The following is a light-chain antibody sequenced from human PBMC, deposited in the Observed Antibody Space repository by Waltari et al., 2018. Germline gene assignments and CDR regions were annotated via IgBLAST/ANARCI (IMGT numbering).Light chain of an antibody. CDR3: QSADRSGTYV. Sequence: SYELTQPPSESVSPGQTARIPCSGDALPTQHAYWYQQKPGQAPLLVIYKDSERPSGIPERFSGSRSGTTVTLTISGVQAEDEADYYCQSADRSGTYVFGTGTKVTVL. V-gene: IGLV3-25*03. CDR2: KDS. CDR1: ALPTQH. J-gene: IGLJ1*01.